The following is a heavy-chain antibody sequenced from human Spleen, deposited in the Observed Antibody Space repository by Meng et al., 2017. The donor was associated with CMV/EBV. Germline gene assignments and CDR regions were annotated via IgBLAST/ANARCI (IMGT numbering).Heavy chain of an antibody. D-gene: IGHD3-10*01. Sequence: GESLKISCAASGFTFSTYTMNWVRQAPGRGLERVSTIVGTGGSTYYADSVRGRFTISRDNSKKTLYLQMNSLKAEDTALYYCAKEITAIGSSLDYWGQGLLVTVSS. V-gene: IGHV3-23*01. CDR1: GFTFSTYT. CDR3: AKEITAIGSSLDY. CDR2: IVGTGGST. J-gene: IGHJ4*02.